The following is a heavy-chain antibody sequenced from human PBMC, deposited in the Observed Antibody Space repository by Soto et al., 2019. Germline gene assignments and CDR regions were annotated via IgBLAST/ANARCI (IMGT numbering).Heavy chain of an antibody. CDR3: ASSATVDAFDI. V-gene: IGHV4-59*01. D-gene: IGHD4-17*01. CDR2: IYYSGST. Sequence: PSETLFLTCTVSGGSISSYYWSWIRQPPGKGLEWIGYIYYSGSTNYNPSLKSRVTISVDTSKNQFSLKLSSVTAADTAVYYCASSATVDAFDIWGQGTMVTVSS. CDR1: GGSISSYY. J-gene: IGHJ3*02.